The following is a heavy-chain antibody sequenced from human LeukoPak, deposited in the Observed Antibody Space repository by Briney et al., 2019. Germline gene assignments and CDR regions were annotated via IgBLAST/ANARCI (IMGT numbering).Heavy chain of an antibody. CDR3: ASDPRGGDVDY. Sequence: GGSLRLPCAASGFTFSSYAMSWVRQAPGKGLEWVSYISSSGSTIYYADSVKGRFTISRDNAKNSLYLQMNSLRAEDTAVYYCASDPRGGDVDYWGQGILVTVSS. CDR2: ISSSGSTI. V-gene: IGHV3-48*04. J-gene: IGHJ4*02. D-gene: IGHD2-21*02. CDR1: GFTFSSYA.